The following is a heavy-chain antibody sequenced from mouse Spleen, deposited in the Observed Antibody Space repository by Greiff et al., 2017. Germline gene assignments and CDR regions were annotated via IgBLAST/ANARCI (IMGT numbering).Heavy chain of an antibody. J-gene: IGHJ4*01. CDR2: ISSGGGNT. D-gene: IGHD6-5*01. V-gene: IGHV5-9*04. CDR1: GFTFSSYT. Sequence: EVHLVESGGGLVKPGGSLKLSCAASGFTFSSYTMSWVRQTPAKRLEWVATISSGGGNTYYPDSVKGRFTISRDNARNTLYLQMSSLRSEDTAMYYCARLPYAFYAMDYWGQGTSVTVSS. CDR3: ARLPYAFYAMDY.